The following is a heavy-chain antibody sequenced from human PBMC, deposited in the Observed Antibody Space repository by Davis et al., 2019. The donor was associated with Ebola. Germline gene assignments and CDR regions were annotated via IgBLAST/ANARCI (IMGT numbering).Heavy chain of an antibody. CDR2: INSDGSRT. Sequence: GESLKISYAASGLTFSNYWMHWVRQAPGKGLVWVSRINSDGSRTDYADSVKGRFTVSRDNANNTLYLQMNSLRADDTAIYYCTRVLAADDDYWGQGTLVTVSS. V-gene: IGHV3-74*01. CDR3: TRVLAADDDY. J-gene: IGHJ4*02. D-gene: IGHD6-13*01. CDR1: GLTFSNYW.